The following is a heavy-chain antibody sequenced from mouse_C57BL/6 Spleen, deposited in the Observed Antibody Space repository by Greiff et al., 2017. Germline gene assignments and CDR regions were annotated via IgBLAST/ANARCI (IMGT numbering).Heavy chain of an antibody. CDR2: IDPSYSYT. V-gene: IGHV1-69*01. D-gene: IGHD2-3*01. CDR1: GYTFTSSW. Sequence: QVQLQQPGAELVMPGASVKLSCKASGYTFTSSWMHWVKQRPGQGLEWIGEIDPSYSYTNYNQKFKGKSTLTVDKSSSTAYMQLSSLPSEASAVYYCARGWLPVPYSFDYWGQGTTLTVSS. J-gene: IGHJ2*01. CDR3: ARGWLPVPYSFDY.